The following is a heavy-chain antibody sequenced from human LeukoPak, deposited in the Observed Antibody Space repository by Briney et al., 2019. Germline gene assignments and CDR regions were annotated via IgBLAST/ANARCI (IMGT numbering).Heavy chain of an antibody. J-gene: IGHJ3*01. CDR1: GVTSSSYA. CDR3: AKQDVRRILSAAGQRAFTV. CDR2: INPIFGTT. V-gene: IGHV1-69*13. D-gene: IGHD6-13*01. Sequence: TSGKVSCKASGVTSSSYAINWVRQAPGQGLEWMGGINPIFGTTDYAQKFQGRVTITADASTRTAYMDLSSLTSQDTAVYFCAKQDVRRILSAAGQRAFTVWGQGTTVTVS.